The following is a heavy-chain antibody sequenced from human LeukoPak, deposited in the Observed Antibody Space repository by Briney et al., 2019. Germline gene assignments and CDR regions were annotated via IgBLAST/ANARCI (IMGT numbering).Heavy chain of an antibody. V-gene: IGHV4-61*08. CDR2: IYYSGST. CDR3: ARSHFWSGYYYYYMDV. D-gene: IGHD3-3*02. Sequence: SETLSLTCAVSGGSINSGGYSWSWIRQPPGKGLEWIGYIYYSGSTNYNPSLKGRVTISVDTSKNQFSLKLSSVTAADTAVYYCARSHFWSGYYYYYMDVWGKGTTVTVSS. CDR1: GGSINSGGYS. J-gene: IGHJ6*03.